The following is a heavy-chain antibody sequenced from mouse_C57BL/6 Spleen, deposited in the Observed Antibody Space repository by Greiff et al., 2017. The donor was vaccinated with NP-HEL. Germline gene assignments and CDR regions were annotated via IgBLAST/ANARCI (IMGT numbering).Heavy chain of an antibody. CDR1: GFTFSSYT. J-gene: IGHJ3*01. CDR2: ISGGGGNT. V-gene: IGHV5-9*01. Sequence: EVQVVESGGGLVKPGGSLKLSCAASGFTFSSYTMSWVRQTPEKRLEWVATISGGGGNTYYPDSVKGRFTISRDNAKNTLYLQMSSLRSEDTALYYCARHVLEGFAYWGQGTLVTVSA. CDR3: ARHVLEGFAY.